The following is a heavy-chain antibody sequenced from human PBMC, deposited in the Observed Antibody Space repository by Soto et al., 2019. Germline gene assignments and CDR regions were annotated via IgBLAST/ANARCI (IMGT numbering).Heavy chain of an antibody. D-gene: IGHD1-26*01. J-gene: IGHJ6*02. CDR3: ARAGPPPAGSYWGYYYYGMDV. CDR1: GFTFSSYA. V-gene: IGHV3-30-3*01. Sequence: QVQLVESGGGVVQPGRSLRLSCAASGFTFSSYAMHWGRQAPGKGLEWVAVISDDGSNKYYADSVKGRFTISRDNAKNTRYLQMNSLRAEDTAVYYCARAGPPPAGSYWGYYYYGMDVWGQGTTVTVSS. CDR2: ISDDGSNK.